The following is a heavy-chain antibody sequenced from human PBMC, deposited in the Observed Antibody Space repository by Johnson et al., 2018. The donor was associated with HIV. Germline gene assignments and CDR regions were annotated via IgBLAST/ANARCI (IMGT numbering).Heavy chain of an antibody. CDR2: IKSKTDGGTT. V-gene: IGHV3-15*01. CDR1: GFTFSNAW. CDR3: ASSRANGYGIPNAFPV. D-gene: IGHD5-12*01. Sequence: VQLVESGGGLVQPGGSLRLSCAASGFTFSNAWMSWVRQAPGKGLEWVGRIKSKTDGGTTDYAAPVKGRFTISRDDSKNTLYLQMNSLKTEDTAVYYCASSRANGYGIPNAFPVWGQGTMVTVSS. J-gene: IGHJ3*01.